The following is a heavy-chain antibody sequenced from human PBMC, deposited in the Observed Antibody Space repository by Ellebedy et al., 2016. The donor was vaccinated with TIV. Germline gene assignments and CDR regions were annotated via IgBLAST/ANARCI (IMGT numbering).Heavy chain of an antibody. V-gene: IGHV4-39*07. CDR2: IYYSGST. J-gene: IGHJ4*02. CDR3: ARVGRDGYKKTIDY. CDR1: GGSISSSSYY. Sequence: SETLSLTXTVSGGSISSSSYYWGWIRQPPGKGLEWIGSIYYSGSTYYNPSLKSRVTISVDTSKNQFSLKLSSVTAADTAVYYCARVGRDGYKKTIDYWGQGTLVTVSS. D-gene: IGHD5-24*01.